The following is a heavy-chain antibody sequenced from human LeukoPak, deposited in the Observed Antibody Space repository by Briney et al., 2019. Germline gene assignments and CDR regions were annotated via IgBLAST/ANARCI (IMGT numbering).Heavy chain of an antibody. J-gene: IGHJ4*02. CDR3: ARRSGYYPYYFDF. CDR2: IIPIFGTT. D-gene: IGHD3-22*01. CDR1: GGTFSSYA. Sequence: SVKVSCKASGGTFSSYAISWVRQAPGQGLGWMGGIIPIFGTTNYAQKFQGRVTITADESTSTAYMELSSLRSEDTAVYYCARRSGYYPYYFDFWGQGTLVTVSS. V-gene: IGHV1-69*13.